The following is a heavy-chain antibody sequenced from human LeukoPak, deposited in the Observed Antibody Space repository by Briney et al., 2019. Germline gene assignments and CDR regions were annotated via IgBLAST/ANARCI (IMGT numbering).Heavy chain of an antibody. V-gene: IGHV3-23*01. J-gene: IGHJ4*02. CDR3: AKVEGARFDWLSSSFDY. Sequence: GGSLRLSCAASGITFPPYAMNWVRQAPGQGLEWVSGFSSGGAGTYYADSVRGRFTISRDNSKNTLYLQMSSLRAEDTAVYYCAKVEGARFDWLSSSFDYWGQGTLVTVSS. D-gene: IGHD3-9*01. CDR1: GITFPPYA. CDR2: FSSGGAGT.